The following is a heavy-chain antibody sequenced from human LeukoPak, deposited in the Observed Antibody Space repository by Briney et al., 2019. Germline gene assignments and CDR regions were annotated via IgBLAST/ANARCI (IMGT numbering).Heavy chain of an antibody. J-gene: IGHJ4*02. CDR1: GGSISSYY. V-gene: IGHV4-59*01. D-gene: IGHD3-22*01. CDR2: IYYTGST. CDR3: ARERENYYDRSGFDY. Sequence: SETLSLTCTVSGGSISSYYWSWIRQPPGKGLEWIGYIYYTGSTNYNPSLKSRVTISVDTSKNQFSLKLSSVTAADTAVYYCARERENYYDRSGFDYWGQGTLVTVSS.